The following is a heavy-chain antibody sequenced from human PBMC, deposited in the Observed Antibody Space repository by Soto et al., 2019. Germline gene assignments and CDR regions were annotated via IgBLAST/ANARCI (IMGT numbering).Heavy chain of an antibody. CDR3: ASPGGSYYGGVVF. Sequence: SVKVSCKASGGTFSSYTISWVRQAPGQGLEWMGGIIPIFGTADYAQKFQGRVTITADESTSTAYTELNSLRSEDTAVYYCASPGGSYYGGVVFWGQGTVVTVSS. CDR2: IIPIFGTA. CDR1: GGTFSSYT. J-gene: IGHJ4*02. D-gene: IGHD1-26*01. V-gene: IGHV1-69*13.